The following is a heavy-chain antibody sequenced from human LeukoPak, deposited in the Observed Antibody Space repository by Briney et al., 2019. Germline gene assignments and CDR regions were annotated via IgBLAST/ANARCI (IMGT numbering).Heavy chain of an antibody. CDR1: GDTLTELS. D-gene: IGHD3-3*01. V-gene: IGHV1-24*01. J-gene: IGHJ4*02. CDR2: FDPKEGER. Sequence: ASVKVSCKVSGDTLTELSIHWVRQAPGKGLEWMGGFDPKEGERVYSQHFQGRFTMTEDTSSGTAYMELKSLRSEDTAVYYCARGTSVRFLEWLFPFDYWGQGTLVTVSS. CDR3: ARGTSVRFLEWLFPFDY.